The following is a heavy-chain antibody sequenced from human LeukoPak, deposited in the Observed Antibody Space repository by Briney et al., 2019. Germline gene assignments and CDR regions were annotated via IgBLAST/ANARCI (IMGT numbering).Heavy chain of an antibody. Sequence: PSETLSLTCTVSGGSISSSSYYWGWIRQPPGKGLEWIGRIYTSGSTNYNPSLKSRVTISVDTSKNQFSLKLSSVTAADTAVYYCARSKWPLTSWYFDLWGRGTLVTVSS. V-gene: IGHV4-61*02. J-gene: IGHJ2*01. CDR3: ARSKWPLTSWYFDL. CDR2: IYTSGST. CDR1: GGSISSSSYY. D-gene: IGHD5-12*01.